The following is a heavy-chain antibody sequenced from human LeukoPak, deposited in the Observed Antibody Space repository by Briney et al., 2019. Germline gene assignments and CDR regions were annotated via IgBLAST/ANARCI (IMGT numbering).Heavy chain of an antibody. V-gene: IGHV3-9*01. CDR3: AKDSEDYYDSSGYNDY. D-gene: IGHD3-22*01. CDR2: ISWNSGSI. CDR1: GFTFDDYA. J-gene: IGHJ4*02. Sequence: GGSLRLSCAASGFTFDDYAMHWVRQAPGKGLEWVSGISWNSGSIGHADSVKGRFTISRDNAKNSLYLQMNSLRAEDTALYYCAKDSEDYYDSSGYNDYWGQGTLVTVSS.